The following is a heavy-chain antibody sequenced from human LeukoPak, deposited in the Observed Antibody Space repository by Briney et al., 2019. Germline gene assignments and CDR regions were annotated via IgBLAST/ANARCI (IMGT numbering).Heavy chain of an antibody. J-gene: IGHJ4*02. CDR3: ATYHYGSGSYHNHPNFDS. CDR1: GGCCRGCW. Sequence: SETLCLTCAVYGGCCRGCWGSWFRQPPGEGLEWIGEIKHSGSTTYNPSLKSRVTISLDTFKNQVSLKLNSVTAADTAVYYCATYHYGSGSYHNHPNFDSWGQGTLVTVSS. D-gene: IGHD3-10*01. V-gene: IGHV4-34*01. CDR2: IKHSGST.